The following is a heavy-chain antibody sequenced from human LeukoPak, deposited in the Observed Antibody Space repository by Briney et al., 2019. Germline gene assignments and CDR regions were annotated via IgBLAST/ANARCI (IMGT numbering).Heavy chain of an antibody. CDR3: ARDPGAPRRAFDI. J-gene: IGHJ3*02. CDR1: GLTFSSYG. D-gene: IGHD1-14*01. Sequence: HPGGTLRLSCAASGLTFSSYGMNWVRQAPGKGLEWVSGFRGSGGSTYYADSVKGRFTISTDNAKNSLYLQMNSLRGEDTAVYYCARDPGAPRRAFDIWGQGTMITVSS. CDR2: FRGSGGST. V-gene: IGHV3-23*01.